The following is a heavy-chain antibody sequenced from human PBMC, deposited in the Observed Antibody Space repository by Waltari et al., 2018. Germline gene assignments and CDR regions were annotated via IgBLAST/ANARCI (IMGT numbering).Heavy chain of an antibody. CDR1: GYSISSGYY. J-gene: IGHJ5*02. CDR3: ARDMWELHNWFDP. CDR2: IYHSGST. Sequence: QVQLQESGPGLVKPSETLSLTCAVSGYSISSGYYWGWIRQPPGKGLEWIGSIYHSGSTSYNPSLKSRVTRSVDTAKNQFSLKLSSVTAADTAVYYCARDMWELHNWFDPWGQGTLVTVSS. V-gene: IGHV4-38-2*02. D-gene: IGHD1-26*01.